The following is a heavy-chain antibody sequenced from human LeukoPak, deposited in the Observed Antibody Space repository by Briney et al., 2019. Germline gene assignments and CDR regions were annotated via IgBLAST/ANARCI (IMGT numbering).Heavy chain of an antibody. CDR1: GGSISSSNW. D-gene: IGHD3-16*01. CDR2: IYYSGST. Sequence: PSGTLSLTCAVSGGSISSSNWWSWVRQPPGKGLEWIGEIYYSGSTNYNPSLKSRVTISADKSKNQFSLKLSSVTAADTAVYYCVSGVYWGQGTLVTVSS. J-gene: IGHJ4*02. V-gene: IGHV4-4*02. CDR3: VSGVY.